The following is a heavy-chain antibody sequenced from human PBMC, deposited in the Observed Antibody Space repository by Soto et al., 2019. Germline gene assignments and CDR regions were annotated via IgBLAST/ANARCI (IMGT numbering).Heavy chain of an antibody. J-gene: IGHJ6*02. Sequence: SETLSLTCTVSGGSISSSSYYWGWIRQPPGKGLEWIGSIYYSGSTYYNPPLKSRVTISVDTSKNQFSLKLSSVTAADTAVYYCARHSSGWYFDYYYGMDVWGQGTTVTVSS. D-gene: IGHD6-19*01. CDR2: IYYSGST. CDR3: ARHSSGWYFDYYYGMDV. CDR1: GGSISSSSYY. V-gene: IGHV4-39*01.